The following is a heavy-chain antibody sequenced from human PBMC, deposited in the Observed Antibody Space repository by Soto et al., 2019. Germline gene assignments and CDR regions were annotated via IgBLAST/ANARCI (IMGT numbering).Heavy chain of an antibody. J-gene: IGHJ3*02. Sequence: ASVKVSCKASGYTFTSYYMHWVRQAPGQGLEWMGIINPSGGSTSYAQKFQGRVTMTRDTSTSTVYMELSSLRSEDTAVYYCARVWRKQQPEDAFDIWGQGTMVTVSS. D-gene: IGHD6-13*01. V-gene: IGHV1-46*03. CDR2: INPSGGST. CDR1: GYTFTSYY. CDR3: ARVWRKQQPEDAFDI.